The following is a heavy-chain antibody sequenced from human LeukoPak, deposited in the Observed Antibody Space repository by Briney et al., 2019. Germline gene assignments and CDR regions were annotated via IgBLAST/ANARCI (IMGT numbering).Heavy chain of an antibody. V-gene: IGHV3-7*01. CDR2: IKQDGSEK. CDR3: ARVGGDTAMVSDY. D-gene: IGHD5-18*01. Sequence: GGSLRLSGAASGFTFSGYWMSWVGKAPGKGLEGVANIKQDGSEKYYVDSVKGRFTISRDNAKNSLYLQMNSLRAEDTAVYYCARVGGDTAMVSDYWGQGTLVTVSS. CDR1: GFTFSGYW. J-gene: IGHJ4*02.